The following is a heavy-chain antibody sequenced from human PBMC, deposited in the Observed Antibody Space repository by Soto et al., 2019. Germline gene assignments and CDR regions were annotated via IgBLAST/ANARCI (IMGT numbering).Heavy chain of an antibody. J-gene: IGHJ4*02. CDR2: ISSSGYST. CDR1: GFSFNNYA. CDR3: AKGSVVVAAKFDS. V-gene: IGHV3-23*01. Sequence: GGSLRLSCAACGFSFNNYAMSWGRQAPGKGLEWVSAISSSGYSTYYADSVKGRFTISRDNSKNTVYLQMNNLRAEDTAVYYCAKGSVVVAAKFDSWGQGTLVTVSS. D-gene: IGHD2-21*02.